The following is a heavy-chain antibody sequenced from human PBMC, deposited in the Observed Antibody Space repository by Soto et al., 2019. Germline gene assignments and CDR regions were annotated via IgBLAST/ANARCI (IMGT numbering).Heavy chain of an antibody. CDR3: AREEAKHNFGYYFYFPMDV. J-gene: IGHJ6*02. V-gene: IGHV3-30*04. CDR1: GFTFRSYT. D-gene: IGHD3-3*01. Sequence: LRLSCAASGFTFRSYTMHWVRQAPGKGLEWVAFISNDGSNKDDADSVKGRFTISRDNSKNTLYLQMNSLRPEDTAVYYCAREEAKHNFGYYFYFPMDVWGQGTTVTVSS. CDR2: ISNDGSNK.